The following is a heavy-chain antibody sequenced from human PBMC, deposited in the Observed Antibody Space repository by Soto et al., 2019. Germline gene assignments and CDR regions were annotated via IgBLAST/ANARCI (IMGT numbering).Heavy chain of an antibody. V-gene: IGHV4-34*01. J-gene: IGHJ4*02. D-gene: IGHD3-10*01. Sequence: SETLSLTCAVYGGSFSGYYWSWIRQPPGKGLEWIGEINHSGSTNYNPSLESRVTISVDTSKNQFSLRLSSVTAADTAVYYCARDVGKNYWGKGMRVTVSS. CDR1: GGSFSGYY. CDR3: ARDVGKNY. CDR2: INHSGST.